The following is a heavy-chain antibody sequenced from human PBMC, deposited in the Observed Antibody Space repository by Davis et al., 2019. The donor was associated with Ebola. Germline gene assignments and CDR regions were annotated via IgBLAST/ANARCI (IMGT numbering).Heavy chain of an antibody. J-gene: IGHJ4*02. CDR1: GFTFSSYA. CDR3: ASSSIAARQGY. D-gene: IGHD6-6*01. Sequence: GESLKISCAASGFTFSSYAMSWVRQAPGKGLEWVSSISSSSSYIYYADSVKGRFTISRDNAKNSLYLQMNSLRAEDTAVYYCASSSIAARQGYWGQGTLVTVSS. CDR2: ISSSSSYI. V-gene: IGHV3-21*01.